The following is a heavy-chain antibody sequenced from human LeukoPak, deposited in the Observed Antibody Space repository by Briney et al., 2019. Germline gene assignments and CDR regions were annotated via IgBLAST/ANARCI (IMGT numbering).Heavy chain of an antibody. J-gene: IGHJ3*02. CDR2: IYHSRSGST. CDR1: GYSISSGYY. CDR3: ARPVLAQGTNASDI. Sequence: PSETLSLTCAVSGYSISSGYYWGWIRQPPGRGLEWIGSIYHSRSGSTYYNPSLKSRVTMSVDMSKNQFSLKLTSVTAADTAVYYCARPVLAQGTNASDIWGQGTMVTVSS. V-gene: IGHV4-38-2*01. D-gene: IGHD3-3*02.